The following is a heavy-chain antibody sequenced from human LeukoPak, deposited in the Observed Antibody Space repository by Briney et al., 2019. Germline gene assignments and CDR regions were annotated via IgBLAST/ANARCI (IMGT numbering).Heavy chain of an antibody. J-gene: IGHJ5*02. CDR3: ARGGTWIQLWLRARRGWFDP. Sequence: PSQTLSLTCTVSGGSISSGGYYWSWIRQHPGKGLEWIGYIYYSGSTYYNPSLKSRVTISVDTSKNQFSLKLSSVTAADTAVYYCARGGTWIQLWLRARRGWFDPWGQGTLVTVSS. CDR1: GGSISSGGYY. V-gene: IGHV4-31*03. CDR2: IYYSGST. D-gene: IGHD5-18*01.